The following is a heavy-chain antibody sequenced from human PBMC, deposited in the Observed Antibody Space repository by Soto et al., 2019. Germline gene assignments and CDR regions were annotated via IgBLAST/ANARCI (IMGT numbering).Heavy chain of an antibody. CDR1: GDSVSSNSAA. CDR3: AVEYYDILTGYYGSRIDY. Sequence: QVQLQQSGPGLVKPSQTLSLTCAISGDSVSSNSAAWNWIRQSPSRGLEWLGRTYYSSKWYNDSAVSVQSRITINPDTSKIQFSLQLNSVTPEDTAVYYCAVEYYDILTGYYGSRIDYWGQGTLVTVSS. V-gene: IGHV6-1*01. J-gene: IGHJ4*02. D-gene: IGHD3-9*01. CDR2: TYYSSKWYN.